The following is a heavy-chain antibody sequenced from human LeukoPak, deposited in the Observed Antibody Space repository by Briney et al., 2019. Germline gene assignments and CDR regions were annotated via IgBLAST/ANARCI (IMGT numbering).Heavy chain of an antibody. J-gene: IGHJ4*02. Sequence: GGSLRLSCAASAFTLSSYSINWVRQAPGKGLEWVSSISRSSSGIYYADSVRGRFTISRDNAENSLYLQMYSLRDEDTAVYYCATSSVWRPAFDYWGQGTLVSVSS. V-gene: IGHV3-21*01. CDR1: AFTLSSYS. CDR2: ISRSSSGI. D-gene: IGHD3-22*01. CDR3: ATSSVWRPAFDY.